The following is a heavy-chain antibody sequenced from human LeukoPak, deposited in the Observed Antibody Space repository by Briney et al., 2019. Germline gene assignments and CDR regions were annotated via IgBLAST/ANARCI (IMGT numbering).Heavy chain of an antibody. Sequence: GASVKVSCKASGYTFSDYYLHWVRLAPGQGLEWMGRISPNSGGTDYAQKFQGKVTMTRDASISTVYMDLNRPRSDDTAIYYCARQLETTSWFDYWGQGTLVIVSS. CDR1: GYTFSDYY. J-gene: IGHJ4*02. D-gene: IGHD2-2*01. V-gene: IGHV1-2*06. CDR3: ARQLETTSWFDY. CDR2: ISPNSGGT.